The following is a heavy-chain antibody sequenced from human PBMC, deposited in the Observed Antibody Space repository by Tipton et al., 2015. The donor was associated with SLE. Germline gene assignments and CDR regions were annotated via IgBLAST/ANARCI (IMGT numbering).Heavy chain of an antibody. V-gene: IGHV4-59*12. D-gene: IGHD3-10*01. CDR2: IYYSGST. Sequence: TLSLTCTVSGASISSYYWSWIRQPPGKGLEWIGYIYYSGSTIHNPSLKSRVTMSVDTSKNQFSLKLSSVTAADTAVYYCRLITITSLFDYWGQGTLVTVFS. J-gene: IGHJ4*02. CDR3: RLITITSLFDY. CDR1: GASISSYY.